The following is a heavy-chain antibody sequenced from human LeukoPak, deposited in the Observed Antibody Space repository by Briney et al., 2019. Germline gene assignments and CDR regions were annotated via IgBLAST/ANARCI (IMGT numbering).Heavy chain of an antibody. Sequence: GASVNVSCTTSGYTFTNYDITWVRQAPGQGLEWMGWISAYNGNTNYAQNLQGRVTMTTDTSTSTAYMELRSLRSDETAVFYCARGGYELDGWGQGTLVTVSS. D-gene: IGHD5-12*01. CDR2: ISAYNGNT. V-gene: IGHV1-18*01. J-gene: IGHJ4*02. CDR3: ARGGYELDG. CDR1: GYTFTNYD.